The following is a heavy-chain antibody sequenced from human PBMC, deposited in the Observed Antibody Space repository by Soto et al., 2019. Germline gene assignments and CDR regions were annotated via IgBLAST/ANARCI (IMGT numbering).Heavy chain of an antibody. Sequence: QVQLVESGGGVVQPGRSLRLSCAASGFTFSSYGMHWVRQAPGKGLEWVAVIWYDGSNKYYADSVKGRFTISRDNSKNTLYLQMNSLRAEDTAVYYCARSSRRGRRDGYNYQRQFDYYGMDVWGQGTTVTVSS. V-gene: IGHV3-33*01. CDR1: GFTFSSYG. CDR2: IWYDGSNK. D-gene: IGHD5-12*01. CDR3: ARSSRRGRRDGYNYQRQFDYYGMDV. J-gene: IGHJ6*02.